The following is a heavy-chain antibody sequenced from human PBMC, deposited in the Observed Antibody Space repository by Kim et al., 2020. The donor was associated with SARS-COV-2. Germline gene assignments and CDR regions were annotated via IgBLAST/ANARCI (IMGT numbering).Heavy chain of an antibody. CDR3: ARGAGPDYYYYGMDV. J-gene: IGHJ6*02. CDR1: GFTFSSYD. Sequence: GGSLRLSCAASGFTFSSYDMHWVRQATGKGLEWVSAIGTAGDTYYPGSVKGRFTISRENAKNSLYLQMNSLRAGDTAVYYCARGAGPDYYYYGMDVWGQGTMVTVSS. V-gene: IGHV3-13*04. CDR2: IGTAGDT.